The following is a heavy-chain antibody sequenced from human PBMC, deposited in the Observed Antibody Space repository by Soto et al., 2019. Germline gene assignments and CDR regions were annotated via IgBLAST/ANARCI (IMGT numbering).Heavy chain of an antibody. CDR2: IYYSGST. CDR3: ARVVWIAAAAHSFDY. V-gene: IGHV4-31*03. Sequence: QVQLQESGPGLVKPSQTLSLTCTVSGGSISSGGYYWSWIRQHPGKGLEWIGYIYYSGSTYYNPSLKSRVTISVDTSKNQFSLKLSSVTAADTAVYYCARVVWIAAAAHSFDYWGQGTLVTVSS. J-gene: IGHJ4*02. D-gene: IGHD6-13*01. CDR1: GGSISSGGYY.